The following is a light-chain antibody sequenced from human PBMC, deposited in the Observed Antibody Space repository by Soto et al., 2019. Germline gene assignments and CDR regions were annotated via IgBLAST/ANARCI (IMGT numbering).Light chain of an antibody. CDR2: KAS. V-gene: IGKV1-5*03. Sequence: DIQMTQSPSTLSASVGDRVTITCRASQSISSWLAWYQQKPWKAPNLLIYKASSLESGVPSRFSGSGSGTELTLTISSLQPDDFATYYCQQYNSYPSFGGGTKVEIK. CDR1: QSISSW. J-gene: IGKJ4*01. CDR3: QQYNSYPS.